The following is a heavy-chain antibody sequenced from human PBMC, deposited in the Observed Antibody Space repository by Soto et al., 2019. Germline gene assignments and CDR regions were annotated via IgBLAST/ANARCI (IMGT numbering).Heavy chain of an antibody. CDR2: ISAYNGNT. D-gene: IGHD3-10*01. V-gene: IGHV1-18*01. CDR1: GYTFTSYG. Sequence: QVQLVQSGAEVKKPGASVKVSCKASGYTFTSYGISWVRQAPGQGLEWMGWISAYNGNTNYAQKLQGRVTMTTDTSTSTAYMELRSLRSDDTAVYYCARDLKFLWFGKILRGDYYYYYMDVWGKGTTVTVSS. CDR3: ARDLKFLWFGKILRGDYYYYYMDV. J-gene: IGHJ6*03.